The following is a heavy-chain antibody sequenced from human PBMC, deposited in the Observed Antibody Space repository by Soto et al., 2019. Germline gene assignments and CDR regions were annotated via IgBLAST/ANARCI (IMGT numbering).Heavy chain of an antibody. V-gene: IGHV3-74*01. D-gene: IGHD3-16*01. Sequence: EVQLVEAGGGLVQPGGSLRLSCAASGFTFSTSWIHWVRQAPGKGLVWVSRINGDGGTINYADSVKGRFTISRDNANNTVYLQMNSLSADDTAVYYCTRGGTNYFDYWAQGTLVTVSS. CDR1: GFTFSTSW. J-gene: IGHJ4*02. CDR3: TRGGTNYFDY. CDR2: INGDGGTI.